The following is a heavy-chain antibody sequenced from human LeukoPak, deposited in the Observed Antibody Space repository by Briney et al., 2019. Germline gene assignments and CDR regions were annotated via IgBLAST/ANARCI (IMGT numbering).Heavy chain of an antibody. CDR1: GYTFTGYY. CDR2: INPNSGGT. CDR3: ARGAYGSGWEAFDI. D-gene: IGHD3-10*01. Sequence: ASVKVSCKASGYTFTGYYMHWVRQAPGQGLEWMGWINPNSGGTNYEQNFQGRVTMTRDTSISTAYMELSRLRSDDTAVYYCARGAYGSGWEAFDIWGQGTMVTVSS. V-gene: IGHV1-2*02. J-gene: IGHJ3*02.